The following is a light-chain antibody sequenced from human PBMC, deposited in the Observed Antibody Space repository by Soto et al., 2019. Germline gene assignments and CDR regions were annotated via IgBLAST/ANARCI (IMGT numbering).Light chain of an antibody. CDR3: HHYQFTPGT. CDR1: QSRLHRTDTKSS. V-gene: IGKV4-1*01. CDR2: WAS. J-gene: IGKJ1*01. Sequence: VMTSFTESLRVSQGERASINCKSSQSRLHRTDTKSSYAWYQQREGQPPKLLLFWASTRQSGVPDRFSGTGSGTDFTLTITSLQAEDGTRYFSHHYQFTPGTSGQRTK.